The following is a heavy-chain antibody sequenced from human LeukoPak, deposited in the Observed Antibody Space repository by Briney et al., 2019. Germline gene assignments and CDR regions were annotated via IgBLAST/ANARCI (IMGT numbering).Heavy chain of an antibody. CDR3: ARMYYDSSGSYNFDY. D-gene: IGHD3-22*01. CDR2: ISSSSSYI. CDR1: GFTFSSYS. V-gene: IGHV3-21*01. J-gene: IGHJ4*02. Sequence: GGSLRPSCAASGFTFSSYSMNWVRQAPGKGLEWVSSISSSSSYIYYADSVKGRFTISRDNAKNSLYLQMNSLRAEDTAVYYCARMYYDSSGSYNFDYWGQGTLVTVSS.